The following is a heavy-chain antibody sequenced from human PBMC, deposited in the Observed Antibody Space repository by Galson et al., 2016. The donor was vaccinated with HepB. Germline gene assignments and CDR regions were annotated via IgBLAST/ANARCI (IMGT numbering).Heavy chain of an antibody. CDR3: ARRFRYTYGPPYGMDV. CDR2: IYYSGST. CDR1: GGSISSSSYY. J-gene: IGHJ6*02. Sequence: ETLSLTCTVSGGSISSSSYYWGWIRQPPGKGLEWIGSIYYSGSTYYNPSLQSRVTISVDTSKNQFSLKMSSVTAADTAVYYCARRFRYTYGPPYGMDVWGQGTTGTVSS. D-gene: IGHD5-18*01. V-gene: IGHV4-39*01.